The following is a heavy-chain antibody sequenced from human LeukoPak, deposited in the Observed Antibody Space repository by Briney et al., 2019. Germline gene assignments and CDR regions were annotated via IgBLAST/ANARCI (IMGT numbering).Heavy chain of an antibody. V-gene: IGHV3-30*04. CDR2: ISSDGSNK. Sequence: GRSLRLSCEASGFIFSTYAMHWVRQAPGKGLESLAVISSDGSNKYHVDSVKGRFTISRDNSKNTLYLEMDSVRLGDTAVYYCARDDIIVGATTLDYWGQGTLVTVSS. CDR3: ARDDIIVGATTLDY. J-gene: IGHJ4*02. CDR1: GFIFSTYA. D-gene: IGHD1-26*01.